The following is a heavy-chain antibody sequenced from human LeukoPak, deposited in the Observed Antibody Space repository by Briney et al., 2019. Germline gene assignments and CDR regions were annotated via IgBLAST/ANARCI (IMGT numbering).Heavy chain of an antibody. CDR1: GFTFSSYG. Sequence: GGSLRLSCAASGFTFSSYGMHWVRQAPGKGLEWVAVIWYDGSNKYYADSVKGRFTISRDNSKNTLYLQMNSLRAEDTAVYYCVKDGPLLWFGESSLYYFDYWGQGTLVTVSS. J-gene: IGHJ4*02. CDR2: IWYDGSNK. D-gene: IGHD3-10*01. CDR3: VKDGPLLWFGESSLYYFDY. V-gene: IGHV3-33*06.